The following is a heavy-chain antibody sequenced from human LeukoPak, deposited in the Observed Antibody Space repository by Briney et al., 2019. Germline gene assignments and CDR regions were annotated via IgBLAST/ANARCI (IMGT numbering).Heavy chain of an antibody. J-gene: IGHJ3*02. CDR3: AKGLSKQLRYDAFDI. CDR2: ISYDGSNK. CDR1: GFTFSSYA. Sequence: GGSLRLSCAASGFTFSSYAMHWVRQAPGEGLEWVAVISYDGSNKYYADSVKGRFTISRDNSKNTLYLQMNSLRAEDTAVYYCAKGLSKQLRYDAFDIWGQGTMVTVSS. V-gene: IGHV3-30-3*01. D-gene: IGHD6-6*01.